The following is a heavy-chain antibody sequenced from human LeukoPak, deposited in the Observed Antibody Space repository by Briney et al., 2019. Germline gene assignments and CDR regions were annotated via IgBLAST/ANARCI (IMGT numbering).Heavy chain of an antibody. D-gene: IGHD6-19*01. Sequence: PSGGSLRLSCAASGFTFSNSAMSWVRQAPGKGLEWGSTLSGSGITTYYAGSVKGRFTISRDNSKNTLYLQMNSLRAEDTAVYYCAKGIYSSGWSYFDYWGHGTLVTVSS. CDR3: AKGIYSSGWSYFDY. J-gene: IGHJ4*01. CDR1: GFTFSNSA. V-gene: IGHV3-23*01. CDR2: LSGSGITT.